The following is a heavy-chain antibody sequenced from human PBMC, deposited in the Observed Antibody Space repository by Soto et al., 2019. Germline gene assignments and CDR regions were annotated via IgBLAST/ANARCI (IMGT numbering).Heavy chain of an antibody. D-gene: IGHD3-10*01. Sequence: ASVKVSCKASGYTFTNYAISWVRQAPGQGLEWMGWISAYNGNTNYAQKLQGRVTMTTDNSKNTLFLQMNSLRAEDTAVYHCAKAFNIRVRGVPPPASGGQGPLVPVSS. J-gene: IGHJ4*02. V-gene: IGHV1-18*01. CDR2: ISAYNGNT. CDR1: GYTFTNYA. CDR3: AKAFNIRVRGVPPPAS.